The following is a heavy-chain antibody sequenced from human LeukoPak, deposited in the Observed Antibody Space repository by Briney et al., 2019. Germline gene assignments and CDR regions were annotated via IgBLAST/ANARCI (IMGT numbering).Heavy chain of an antibody. Sequence: ASVKVSCKASGYTFTSYGISWVRQAPGQGLEWMGWINAYNGDTNYAQNLQGRLTMTTDTSTSTAYMELRSLRSDDTAVYYCARDGSGNWFDPWGQGTLVTVPS. D-gene: IGHD3-10*01. CDR2: INAYNGDT. J-gene: IGHJ5*02. CDR1: GYTFTSYG. V-gene: IGHV1-18*01. CDR3: ARDGSGNWFDP.